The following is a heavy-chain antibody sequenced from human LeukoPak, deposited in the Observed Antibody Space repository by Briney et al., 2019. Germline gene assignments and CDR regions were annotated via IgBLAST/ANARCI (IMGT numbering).Heavy chain of an antibody. V-gene: IGHV3-11*05. CDR3: ARERGNSGYAVDY. CDR2: ISTSGRYT. CDR1: GFTFSDYY. J-gene: IGHJ4*02. Sequence: GGSLRLSCAASGFTFSDYYMSWIRQAPGKGLEWVSYISTSGRYTNYADSVKGRFTISRDNAKKSLSLQTNSLRAEDTAVYYCARERGNSGYAVDYWGQGTLVSVSS. D-gene: IGHD5-12*01.